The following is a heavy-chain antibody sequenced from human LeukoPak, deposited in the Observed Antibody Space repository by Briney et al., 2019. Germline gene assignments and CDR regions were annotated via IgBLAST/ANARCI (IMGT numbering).Heavy chain of an antibody. J-gene: IGHJ4*02. CDR1: GGSLSSSNW. CDR3: ASRRNRRYSSGWYIAPFDY. D-gene: IGHD6-19*01. Sequence: SGTLSLTCAVSGGSLSSSNWWSWVRPPPGKGLEWIGEIYHSGSTNYNPSLKSRVTISVDKSKNQFSLKLSSVTAADTAVYYCASRRNRRYSSGWYIAPFDYWGQGTLVTVSS. V-gene: IGHV4-4*02. CDR2: IYHSGST.